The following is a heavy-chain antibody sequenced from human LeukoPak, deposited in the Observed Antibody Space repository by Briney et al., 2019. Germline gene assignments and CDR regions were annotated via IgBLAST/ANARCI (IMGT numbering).Heavy chain of an antibody. CDR2: ISPNSGDT. CDR3: ARVWGGSGYSSGWYYNFDI. Sequence: ASVKVSCKASGYIFTGYYMHWVRQAPGQGLEWMGSISPNSGDTNQAQKFQGRVTMTRDTSISTAYMELSRLRSDDTAVYYCARVWGGSGYSSGWYYNFDIWGQGTMVTVSS. D-gene: IGHD6-19*01. J-gene: IGHJ3*02. CDR1: GYIFTGYY. V-gene: IGHV1-2*02.